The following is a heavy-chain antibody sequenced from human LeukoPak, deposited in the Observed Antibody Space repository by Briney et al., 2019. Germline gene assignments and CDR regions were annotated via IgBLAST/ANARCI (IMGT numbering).Heavy chain of an antibody. CDR3: ARDLGYCSGGSCYGGFNY. CDR2: TYYRSTWYN. D-gene: IGHD2-15*01. J-gene: IGHJ4*02. V-gene: IGHV6-1*01. CDR1: GDSVSSNSVT. Sequence: SQTLSLTCAISGDSVSSNSVTWNWIRQSPSRGLEWLGRTYYRSTWYNDYAVSVRGRITVNPDTSKNQFSLHLNSVTPEDTAVYYCARDLGYCSGGSCYGGFNYWGKGTLVTVSS.